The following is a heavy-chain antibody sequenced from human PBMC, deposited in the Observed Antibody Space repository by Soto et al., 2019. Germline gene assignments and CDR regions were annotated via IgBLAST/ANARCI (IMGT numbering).Heavy chain of an antibody. CDR2: IYHSGST. Sequence: SETLSLTCAVSDGSIRNHNWWSWVRQPPGKGLEWIGDIYHSGSTNSNPSLKSRVTISVDKSKNQFSLTLNSVTAADTAVYYCARNLTVTTPNYFDYWGQGTLVTVSS. D-gene: IGHD4-17*01. V-gene: IGHV4-4*02. CDR3: ARNLTVTTPNYFDY. CDR1: DGSIRNHNW. J-gene: IGHJ4*02.